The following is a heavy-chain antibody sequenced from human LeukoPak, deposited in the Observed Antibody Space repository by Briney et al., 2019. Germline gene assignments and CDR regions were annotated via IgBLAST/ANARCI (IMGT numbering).Heavy chain of an antibody. J-gene: IGHJ4*02. D-gene: IGHD5-12*01. Sequence: GGSLRLSCAASGFTFSSYGMHWVRQAPGKGLEWVAVIWYDGSNKYYADSVKGRFTISRDNSKNTLYLQMNSLRAEDTAVYYCARGSGYSGYDWIDYWGQGTLVTVSS. CDR2: IWYDGSNK. V-gene: IGHV3-33*01. CDR1: GFTFSSYG. CDR3: ARGSGYSGYDWIDY.